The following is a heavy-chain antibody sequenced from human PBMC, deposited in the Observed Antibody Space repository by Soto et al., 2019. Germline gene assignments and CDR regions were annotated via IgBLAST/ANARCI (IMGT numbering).Heavy chain of an antibody. D-gene: IGHD3-22*01. V-gene: IGHV1-69*01. CDR3: ASPYYYDSSGYYYPHWFDP. CDR1: GGTFSSYA. Sequence: QVQLVQSGAEVKKPGSSVKVSCKASGGTFSSYAISWVRQAPGQGLEWMGGIIPIFGTANYAQKFQGRVTITADESTSTAYMGLSSLRSEDTAVYYCASPYYYDSSGYYYPHWFDPWGQGTLVTVSS. CDR2: IIPIFGTA. J-gene: IGHJ5*02.